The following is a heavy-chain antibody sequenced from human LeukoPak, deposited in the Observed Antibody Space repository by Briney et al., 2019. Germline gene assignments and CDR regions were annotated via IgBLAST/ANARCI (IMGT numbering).Heavy chain of an antibody. Sequence: PGGSLRLSCAASGFTFSDYGMHWVRQAPGKGLEWVAFIRNDGSYEYYSDSVKGRFTISRDNSRNALFLQMNSLRAEDTAVYYCAKVGRSSGWYDYWGQGTLVTVSS. V-gene: IGHV3-30*02. J-gene: IGHJ4*02. D-gene: IGHD6-19*01. CDR3: AKVGRSSGWYDY. CDR2: IRNDGSYE. CDR1: GFTFSDYG.